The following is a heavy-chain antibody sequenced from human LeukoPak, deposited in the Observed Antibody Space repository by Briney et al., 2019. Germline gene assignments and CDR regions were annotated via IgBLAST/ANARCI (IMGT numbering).Heavy chain of an antibody. CDR1: GYSISSSNW. J-gene: IGHJ4*02. D-gene: IGHD2-15*01. Sequence: SDTLSLTCAVSGYSISSSNWWGWIRQPPGKGLEWIGYIYYSGSTYYNPSLKSRVTMSVDTSENQFSLKLSSVTAVDTAVYYCASKYCSGGSCYFDYWGQGTLVTVSS. CDR3: ASKYCSGGSCYFDY. V-gene: IGHV4-28*01. CDR2: IYYSGST.